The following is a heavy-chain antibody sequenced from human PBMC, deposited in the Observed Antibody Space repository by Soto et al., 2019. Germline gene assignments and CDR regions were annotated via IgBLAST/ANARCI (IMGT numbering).Heavy chain of an antibody. V-gene: IGHV4-4*02. CDR3: ARRDPGGYDSFDY. Sequence: PSETLSLTCAVSGGSISSSNWWSWVRQPPVKGLEWIGEIYHSGSTYYNPSLKSRVTISVDTSKNQFSLKLSSVTAADTAVYYCARRDPGGYDSFDYWGQGTLVTVSS. CDR1: GGSISSSNW. D-gene: IGHD5-12*01. J-gene: IGHJ4*02. CDR2: IYHSGST.